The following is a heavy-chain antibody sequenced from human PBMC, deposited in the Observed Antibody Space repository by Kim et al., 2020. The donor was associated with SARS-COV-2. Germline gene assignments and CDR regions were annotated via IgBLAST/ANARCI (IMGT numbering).Heavy chain of an antibody. Sequence: ASVKVSCKASGYTFTGYYMHWVRQAPGQGLAWMGWINPNSGGTNYAQKFQGRVTMTRDTSISTAYMELSRLRYDETAVYYCASLTTVTTDYYYMDVWGKGTTVTVSS. CDR1: GYTFTGYY. CDR2: INPNSGGT. D-gene: IGHD4-17*01. V-gene: IGHV1-2*02. CDR3: ASLTTVTTDYYYMDV. J-gene: IGHJ6*03.